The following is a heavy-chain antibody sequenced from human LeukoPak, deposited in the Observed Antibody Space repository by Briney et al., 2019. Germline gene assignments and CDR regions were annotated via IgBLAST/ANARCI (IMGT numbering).Heavy chain of an antibody. Sequence: KPSETLSLTCAVYGGSFSGYYWSWIRQPPGKGLEWIGEINHSGGTNYNPSLKSRVTISVDTSKNQFSLKLSSVTAADTAVYYCARGRRYWGQGTLVTVSS. CDR3: ARGRRY. V-gene: IGHV4-34*01. J-gene: IGHJ4*02. CDR1: GGSFSGYY. CDR2: INHSGGT.